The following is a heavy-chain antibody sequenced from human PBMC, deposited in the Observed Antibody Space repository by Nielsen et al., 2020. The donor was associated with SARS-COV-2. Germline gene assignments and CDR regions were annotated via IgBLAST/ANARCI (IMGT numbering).Heavy chain of an antibody. D-gene: IGHD1-14*01. Sequence: GESLKISCEASGFTFSSYSMDWVRQVPGKGLEWISYIGRSGTIYYADSVRGRFTISRDDAKHSLYLEMNSLRASDSAVYFCARDCSHAVCPGDFDFWGRGTLVTVSS. CDR2: IGRSGTI. CDR3: ARDCSHAVCPGDFDF. J-gene: IGHJ4*02. CDR1: GFTFSSYS. V-gene: IGHV3-48*01.